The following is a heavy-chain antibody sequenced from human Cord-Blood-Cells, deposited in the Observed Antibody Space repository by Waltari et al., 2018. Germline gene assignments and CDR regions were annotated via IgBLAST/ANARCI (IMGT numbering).Heavy chain of an antibody. CDR3: ARGYGDYENS. CDR2: IIPILGIA. CDR1: GGTFSSYA. V-gene: IGHV1-69*04. J-gene: IGHJ4*02. Sequence: QVQLVQSGAEVKKPGSSVKVSCKASGGTFSSYAISWVRQVPGQGLEWMGGIIPILGIANYAQESQGRFTITSCESTCTAYMERSSLRSVDTTVYYCARGYGDYENSWGQEPRVTVSS. D-gene: IGHD4-17*01.